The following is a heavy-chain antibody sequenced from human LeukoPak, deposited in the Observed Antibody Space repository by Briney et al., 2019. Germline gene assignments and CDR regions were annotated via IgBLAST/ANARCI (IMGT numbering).Heavy chain of an antibody. D-gene: IGHD6-6*01. CDR1: GITFSRYA. CDR3: AKEAIAHSNSDSWVEY. CDR2: ISGTAANT. J-gene: IGHJ4*02. Sequence: GGSLRLSCAASGITFSRYAMSWVRQAPRKGLEWVSAISGTAANTNYADSVKGRFTISRDNSKNALYLQMNSLRADDTAVYYCAKEAIAHSNSDSWVEYWGQGTLVTVSS. V-gene: IGHV3-23*01.